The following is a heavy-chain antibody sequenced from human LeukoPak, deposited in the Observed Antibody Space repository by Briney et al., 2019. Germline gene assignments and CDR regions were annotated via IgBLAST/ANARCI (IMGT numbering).Heavy chain of an antibody. J-gene: IGHJ4*02. CDR2: ISTSGSTK. CDR3: ARRWFGELLYY. V-gene: IGHV3-48*03. Sequence: GGSLRLSCAASGFSFSNYEMNWVRQAPGKGLEWVSYISTSGSTKYYADSVKGRFTISRDNAKNSLYLQMNSLRAEDTAIYYCARRWFGELLYYWGQGTLVTVSS. D-gene: IGHD3-10*01. CDR1: GFSFSNYE.